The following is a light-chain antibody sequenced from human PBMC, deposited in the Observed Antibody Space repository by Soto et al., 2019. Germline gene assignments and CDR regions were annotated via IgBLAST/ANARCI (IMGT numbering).Light chain of an antibody. J-gene: IGKJ1*01. CDR3: EQSYSTPWT. CDR1: HSFSSY. Sequence: DIQMTQSPSSLSASVGDRVTITCRTSHSFSSYLHWYQQKPEKAPKLLIYAAFISESGVPSRFSGSGSGTAFSLTISTLQPEEFATYYCEQSYSTPWTFSQGTKVEIK. CDR2: AAF. V-gene: IGKV1-39*01.